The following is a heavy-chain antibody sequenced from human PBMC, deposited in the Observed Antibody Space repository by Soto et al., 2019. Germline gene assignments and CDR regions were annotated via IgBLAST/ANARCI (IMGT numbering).Heavy chain of an antibody. CDR3: ARRLWNYEAFDI. D-gene: IGHD1-7*01. J-gene: IGHJ3*02. CDR1: GFTFSSYS. CDR2: ISSSSSYI. Sequence: GGSLRLSCVASGFTFSSYSMNWVRQAPGKGLEWVSSISSSSSYIYYADSVKGRFTISRDNAKNSLYLQMNSLRAEDTAVYYCARRLWNYEAFDIWGQGTMVTVS. V-gene: IGHV3-21*01.